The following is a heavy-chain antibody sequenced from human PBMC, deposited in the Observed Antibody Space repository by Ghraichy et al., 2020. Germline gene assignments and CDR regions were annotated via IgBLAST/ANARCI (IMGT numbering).Heavy chain of an antibody. D-gene: IGHD6-13*01. J-gene: IGHJ4*02. Sequence: GGSLRLSCAPSGFTFSSYAMSWVRQAPGKGLEWVSAINDIGGSTYYADSVKGRFTLSRDNSKNTLYLQMSSLRDDDTAVYYCAKGSAAGLPYYFDYWGQGILVTVSS. V-gene: IGHV3-23*01. CDR1: GFTFSSYA. CDR3: AKGSAAGLPYYFDY. CDR2: INDIGGST.